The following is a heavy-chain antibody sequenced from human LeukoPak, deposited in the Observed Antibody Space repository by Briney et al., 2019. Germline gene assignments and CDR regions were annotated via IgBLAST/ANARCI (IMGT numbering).Heavy chain of an antibody. CDR3: ARRGYYGSGSHFDP. V-gene: IGHV4-4*02. CDR1: GGSISSSNW. D-gene: IGHD3-10*01. CDR2: IYHSGST. J-gene: IGHJ5*02. Sequence: PSETLSLTCAVSGGSISSSNWWSWVRQPPGKGLEWIGEIYHSGSTNYNPSLKSRVTISVDKSKNQFSLKLSSVTAADTAVYYCARRGYYGSGSHFDPWGQGTLVTVSS.